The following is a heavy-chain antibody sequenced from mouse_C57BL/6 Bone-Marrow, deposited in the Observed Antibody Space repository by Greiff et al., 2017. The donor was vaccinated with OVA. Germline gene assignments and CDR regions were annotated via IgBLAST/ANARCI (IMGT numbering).Heavy chain of an antibody. CDR3: ATTYDYTFAY. CDR1: GYTFTDYY. D-gene: IGHD2-4*01. J-gene: IGHJ3*01. Sequence: VQLQQSGPVLVKPGASVKMSCKASGYTFTDYYMNWVKQSHGKSLEWIGVINPYNGGTSYNQKFKGKATLTVDKSSSTAYMELNSLTSEDSAVYYCATTYDYTFAYWGQGTLVTVSA. V-gene: IGHV1-19*01. CDR2: INPYNGGT.